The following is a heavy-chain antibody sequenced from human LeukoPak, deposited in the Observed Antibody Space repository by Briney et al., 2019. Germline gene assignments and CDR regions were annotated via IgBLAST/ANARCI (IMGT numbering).Heavy chain of an antibody. CDR2: IYYSGST. CDR1: GGSISSYY. V-gene: IGHV4-59*12. J-gene: IGHJ4*02. CDR3: ARGAPFDY. Sequence: SETLSLTCTVSGGSISSYYWSWIRQPPGKGLEWIGYIYYSGSTNYNPSLKSRVTISVDTSKNQFSLKLSSVTAADTAVYYCARGAPFDYWGQGTLVTVSS.